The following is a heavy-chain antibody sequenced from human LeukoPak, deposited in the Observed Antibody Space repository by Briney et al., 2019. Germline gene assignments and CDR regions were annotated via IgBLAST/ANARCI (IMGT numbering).Heavy chain of an antibody. J-gene: IGHJ5*02. CDR3: VRDRTVTTLFDP. CDR1: GFTFSSYW. Sequence: GGSLRLSCAASGFTFSSYWMHWVRQAPGKGLVWVSRINSDGTITGYADSVKGRFTISRDNAKNTLYLQMNSLRAEDSALYYCVRDRTVTTLFDPWGQGTLVTVSS. V-gene: IGHV3-74*01. D-gene: IGHD4-17*01. CDR2: INSDGTIT.